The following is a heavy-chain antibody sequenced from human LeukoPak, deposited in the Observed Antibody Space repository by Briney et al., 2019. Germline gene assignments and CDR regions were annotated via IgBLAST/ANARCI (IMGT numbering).Heavy chain of an antibody. CDR2: MNHSGSA. Sequence: SETLSLTCAVYGGSFSGYYWTWIRQPPGKGLEWIGEMNHSGSANYNPSLKSRVTISVDTSKNQCSLRLSSVTAADTAVYYCARDRGTWNDDGFDYWGQGTLVTVSS. J-gene: IGHJ4*02. V-gene: IGHV4-34*01. CDR1: GGSFSGYY. CDR3: ARDRGTWNDDGFDY. D-gene: IGHD1-1*01.